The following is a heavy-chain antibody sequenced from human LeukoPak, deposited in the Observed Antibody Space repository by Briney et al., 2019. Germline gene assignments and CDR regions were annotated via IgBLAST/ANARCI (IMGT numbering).Heavy chain of an antibody. V-gene: IGHV4-34*01. CDR3: ARGSATGLAY. CDR2: IDRSRTT. Sequence: SETLSLTCAVYGGSFSGYSWTWIRQPPGKGLEWIGEIDRSRTTNYNPSLKSRLTISVDTSKNQFSLKLSSVTAAGTAVYYCARGSATGLAYWGQGTLVTVSS. J-gene: IGHJ4*02. CDR1: GGSFSGYS. D-gene: IGHD1-1*01.